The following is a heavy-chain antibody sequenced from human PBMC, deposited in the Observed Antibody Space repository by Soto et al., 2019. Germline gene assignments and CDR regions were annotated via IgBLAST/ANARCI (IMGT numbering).Heavy chain of an antibody. J-gene: IGHJ6*02. D-gene: IGHD2-21*02. CDR2: MYNTGST. CDR3: ARDLWGYCGTDCYPLDV. CDR1: GGSISSYY. Sequence: SETLSLTRTVSGGSISSYYWSWIRQPPGKGLEWIGYMYNTGSTVYNPSLKSRVTISVDTSKNQFSLKLNAVTAADTAVYYCARDLWGYCGTDCYPLDVWGQGTTVTVSS. V-gene: IGHV4-59*01.